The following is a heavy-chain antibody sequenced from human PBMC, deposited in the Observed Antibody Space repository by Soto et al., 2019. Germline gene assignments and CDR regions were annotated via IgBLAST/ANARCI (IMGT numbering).Heavy chain of an antibody. CDR2: ISSSGSTI. CDR1: GFTFSDYY. J-gene: IGHJ3*02. Sequence: QVQLVESGGGLVKPGGSLRLSCAASGFTFSDYYISWIRQAPGKGLEWVSYISSSGSTIYYADSVKGRFTISRDNAKNSLYPQMNSLRAEDTAVYYCARDLDDYMWGSYRYDSAFDIWGQGTMVTVSS. V-gene: IGHV3-11*01. D-gene: IGHD3-16*02. CDR3: ARDLDDYMWGSYRYDSAFDI.